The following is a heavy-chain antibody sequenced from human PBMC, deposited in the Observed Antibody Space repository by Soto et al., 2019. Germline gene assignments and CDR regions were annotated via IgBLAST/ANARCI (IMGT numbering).Heavy chain of an antibody. CDR1: CYTFTSYG. D-gene: IGHD6-6*01. Sequence: SVKVSCKASCYTFTSYGISCVRQAPGQGLEWMGGIIPIFGTANYAQKFQGRVTITADESTSTAYMELSSLRPEDMAVYYCARRARPDFYYMDVWGKGTTVTVSS. CDR3: ARRARPDFYYMDV. CDR2: IIPIFGTA. V-gene: IGHV1-69*13. J-gene: IGHJ6*03.